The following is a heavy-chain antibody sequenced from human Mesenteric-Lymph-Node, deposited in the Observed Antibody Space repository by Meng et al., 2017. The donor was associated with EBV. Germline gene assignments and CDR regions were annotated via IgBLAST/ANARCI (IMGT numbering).Heavy chain of an antibody. CDR2: IYWDNDR. CDR1: GFSFSTSTVG. V-gene: IGHV2-5*02. D-gene: IGHD6-19*01. Sequence: ITLKESGPTLVKPNRTLTLTCTFSGFSFSTSTVGVGWIRQPPGRALEWLAVIYWDNDRRYNTSLRSRVTITKDTSKNQVVLTMTNMDPVDTATYYCAHRRRHDYRSGWYYDYWGQGTLVTVSS. CDR3: AHRRRHDYRSGWYYDY. J-gene: IGHJ4*02.